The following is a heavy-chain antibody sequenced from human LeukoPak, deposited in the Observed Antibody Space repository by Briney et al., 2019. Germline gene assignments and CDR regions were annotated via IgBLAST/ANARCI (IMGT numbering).Heavy chain of an antibody. Sequence: KPGESLKISCQGSGYHFPIYWIGWVRQMPGQGLEWMGIIYPDDSNTIYGPSFQGQVTISADKSINTAYLEWSSLKASDTAIYYCARQGAAGKYYYYYMDVWGKGTTVTVSS. CDR1: GYHFPIYW. J-gene: IGHJ6*03. CDR2: IYPDDSNT. V-gene: IGHV5-51*01. CDR3: ARQGAAGKYYYYYMDV. D-gene: IGHD6-13*01.